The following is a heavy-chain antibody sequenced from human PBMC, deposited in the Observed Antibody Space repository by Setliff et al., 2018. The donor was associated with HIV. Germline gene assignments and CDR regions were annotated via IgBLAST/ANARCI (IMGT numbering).Heavy chain of an antibody. CDR1: GFRFSLHS. D-gene: IGHD1-26*01. Sequence: PGGSLRLSCAASGFRFSLHSMNWVRQAPGKGLEWVSYISGGSRTIYYPDSVKGRFTVSRDNAKNSLYLHMNSLRAEDTAVYYCARDGRRGYDMDVWGQGTTVTVSS. V-gene: IGHV3-48*01. CDR3: ARDGRRGYDMDV. CDR2: ISGGSRTI. J-gene: IGHJ6*02.